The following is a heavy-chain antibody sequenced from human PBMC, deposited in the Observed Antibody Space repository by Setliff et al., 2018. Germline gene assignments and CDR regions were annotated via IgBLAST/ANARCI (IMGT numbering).Heavy chain of an antibody. J-gene: IGHJ4*02. Sequence: LSLTCTVSSGSISSSSYYWGWIRQPPGKGLEWIGSIYYSGSTYYNPSLKSRVTISVDTSKNQFSLKLSSVTAADTAVYYCARRDIVAQTSYDFWGMTDYWGQGTLVTVSS. V-gene: IGHV4-39*01. CDR2: IYYSGST. CDR3: ARRDIVAQTSYDFWGMTDY. CDR1: SGSISSSSYY. D-gene: IGHD5-12*01.